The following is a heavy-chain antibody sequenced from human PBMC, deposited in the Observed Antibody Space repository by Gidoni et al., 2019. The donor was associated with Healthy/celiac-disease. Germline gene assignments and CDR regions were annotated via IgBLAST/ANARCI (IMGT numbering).Heavy chain of an antibody. D-gene: IGHD4-17*01. J-gene: IGHJ6*02. CDR3: ARDLLVYGDYVPDYYYYGMDV. Sequence: EVQLVASWGGLVKPGGSLRLSCAASGFTFRSYSMTWVRQAPGKGLEWVSSISSSISYIYYADSVKGRFTISRDNAKNSLYLQRNSLRAEDTAVYYCARDLLVYGDYVPDYYYYGMDVWGQGTTVTVSS. V-gene: IGHV3-21*01. CDR2: ISSSISYI. CDR1: GFTFRSYS.